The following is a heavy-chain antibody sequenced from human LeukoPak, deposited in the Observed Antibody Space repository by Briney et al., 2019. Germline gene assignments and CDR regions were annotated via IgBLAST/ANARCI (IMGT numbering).Heavy chain of an antibody. Sequence: GASVKVSCKASGYTFTSYFIHWVRQAPGQGLEWMGRIIPILGIANYAQKFQGRVTITADKSTSTAYMELSSLRSEDTAVYYCARDGECSGGSCYWEDYWGQGTLVTVSS. CDR3: ARDGECSGGSCYWEDY. CDR2: IIPILGIA. CDR1: GYTFTSYF. J-gene: IGHJ4*02. V-gene: IGHV1-69*04. D-gene: IGHD2-15*01.